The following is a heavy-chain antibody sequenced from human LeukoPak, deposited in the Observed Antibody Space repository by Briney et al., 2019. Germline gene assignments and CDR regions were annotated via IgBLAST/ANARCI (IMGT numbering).Heavy chain of an antibody. Sequence: GGSLRLSCAASGFTFSSYAMSWVCQAPGKGLEWVSAISGSGGSTYYADSVKGRFTISRDNSKNTLYLQMNSLRAEDTAVYYCAKDLEVIAVAGSQYFQHWGQGTLVTVSS. J-gene: IGHJ1*01. CDR3: AKDLEVIAVAGSQYFQH. D-gene: IGHD6-19*01. V-gene: IGHV3-23*01. CDR2: ISGSGGST. CDR1: GFTFSSYA.